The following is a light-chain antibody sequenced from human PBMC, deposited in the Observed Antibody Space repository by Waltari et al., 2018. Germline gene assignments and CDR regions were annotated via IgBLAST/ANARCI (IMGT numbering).Light chain of an antibody. CDR3: AAWDDTLNGWL. CDR2: YDA. CDR1: DSNIGSNG. J-gene: IGLJ3*02. Sequence: QSVLTQPPSVSEAPRQRVTISCSGSDSNIGSNGVNWYQQLPGKAPKLVIYYDALIHSGGSDRFAGSKSGTSASLAISGLQSEDEADYYCAAWDDTLNGWLFGGGTKLTVL. V-gene: IGLV1-36*01.